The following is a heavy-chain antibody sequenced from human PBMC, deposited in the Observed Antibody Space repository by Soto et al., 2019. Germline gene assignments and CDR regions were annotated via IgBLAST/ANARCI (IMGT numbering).Heavy chain of an antibody. CDR1: GYTFTSYD. CDR2: MNPNSGNT. Sequence: QVQLVQSGAEVKKPGASVKVSCKASGYTFTSYDINCVRQATGQGLGWMGWMNPNSGNTGYAQKLQGRVTMPSNTSISTAYIELSSLRYEDTAVYYCASSGSGWYLYWGQGTLVTVSS. V-gene: IGHV1-8*01. CDR3: ASSGSGWYLY. J-gene: IGHJ4*02. D-gene: IGHD6-19*01.